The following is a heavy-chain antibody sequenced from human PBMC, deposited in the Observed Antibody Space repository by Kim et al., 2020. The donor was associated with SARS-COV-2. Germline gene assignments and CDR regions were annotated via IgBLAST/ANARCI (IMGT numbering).Heavy chain of an antibody. D-gene: IGHD3-10*01. CDR3: ARAWTGLLARRHYYYYYGMDV. Sequence: SETLSLTCAVYGGSFSGYYWSWIRQPPGKGLEWIGEINHSGSTNYNPSLKSRVTISVDTSKNQFSRKLSSVTAADTAVYYCARAWTGLLARRHYYYYYGMDVWGQGTTVTVSS. V-gene: IGHV4-34*01. CDR1: GGSFSGYY. CDR2: INHSGST. J-gene: IGHJ6*02.